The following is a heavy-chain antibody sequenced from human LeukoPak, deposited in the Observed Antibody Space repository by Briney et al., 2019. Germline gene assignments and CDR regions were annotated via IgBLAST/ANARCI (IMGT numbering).Heavy chain of an antibody. V-gene: IGHV4-39*01. D-gene: IGHD1-26*01. CDR1: GDSFSRNTYS. CDR3: ARRGSMGGSFVGAFDI. CDR2: IYYTGRT. J-gene: IGHJ3*02. Sequence: SETLSLTCTVSGDSFSRNTYSWGWIRQPPGKGLEWIRCIYYTGRTFYNPSLKSRVTISVDTSKNQFSLKLSSVTAADTAVYYCARRGSMGGSFVGAFDIWGQGTMVTVSS.